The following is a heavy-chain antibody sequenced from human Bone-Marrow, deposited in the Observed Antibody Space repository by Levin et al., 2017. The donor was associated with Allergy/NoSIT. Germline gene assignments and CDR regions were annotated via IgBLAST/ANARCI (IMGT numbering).Heavy chain of an antibody. D-gene: IGHD3-10*01. Sequence: SVKVSCTASEYIFTNCCLHWVRQAPGQPLEWLGWITIYNGNTKYAETFRDRVTITRETSTSTAHMELRSLKSEDTATYYYVRSSLGSSATYAFEAWGQGTTVTVSS. CDR3: VRSSLGSSATYAFEA. CDR2: ITIYNGNT. J-gene: IGHJ6*02. CDR1: EYIFTNCC. V-gene: IGHV1-45*02.